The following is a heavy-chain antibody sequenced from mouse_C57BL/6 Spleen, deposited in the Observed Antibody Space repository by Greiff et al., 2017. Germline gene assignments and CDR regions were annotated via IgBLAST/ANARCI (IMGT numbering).Heavy chain of an antibody. J-gene: IGHJ1*03. CDR3: ARGVDGYRYFDF. CDR2: MDPANGNT. Sequence: VQLKQSVAELVRPGASVKLSCTASGFNIKNTYMHWVKQRPEQGLEWIGRMDPANGNTKYAPKFQGKATRTADTSANTAYLQLSSLTSEDTAIYYCARGVDGYRYFDFWGTGTTVTVSS. V-gene: IGHV14-3*01. D-gene: IGHD2-3*01. CDR1: GFNIKNTY.